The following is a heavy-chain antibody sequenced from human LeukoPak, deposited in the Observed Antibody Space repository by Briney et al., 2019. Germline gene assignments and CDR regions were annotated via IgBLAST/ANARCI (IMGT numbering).Heavy chain of an antibody. V-gene: IGHV3-74*01. CDR2: INSGGSTT. Sequence: GGSLRLSCAASGFSFSSYWMHWVRQAPGKGLVWVSRINSGGSTTNYADSVKGRLTISRDTAKNTLYLQMNSLGAEDTAVYYCARAVTGSFDYWGQGTLVTVSS. J-gene: IGHJ4*02. CDR1: GFSFSSYW. CDR3: ARAVTGSFDY. D-gene: IGHD4-11*01.